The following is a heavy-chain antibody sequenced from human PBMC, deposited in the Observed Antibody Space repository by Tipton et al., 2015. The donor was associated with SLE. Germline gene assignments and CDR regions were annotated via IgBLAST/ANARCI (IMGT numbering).Heavy chain of an antibody. CDR1: GFTFSNKN. V-gene: IGHV3-30*02. CDR3: ARDRPRLRFKSGAFDI. CDR2: ILYDGTDK. J-gene: IGHJ3*02. Sequence: SGFTFSNKNMHWVRQAPGKGLEWVTFILYDGTDKYYVDSVKGRFTISRDNSKNKLYLQMNSLKAEDTAVYYCARDRPRLRFKSGAFDIWGQGTMVTVSS. D-gene: IGHD4-17*01.